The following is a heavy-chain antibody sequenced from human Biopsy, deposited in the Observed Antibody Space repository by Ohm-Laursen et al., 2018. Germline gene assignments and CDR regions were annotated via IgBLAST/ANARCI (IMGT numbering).Heavy chain of an antibody. V-gene: IGHV3-9*01. Sequence: SLRLSCTAFGFTFDDYAMHWVRQAPAKGLEWVSGISWNSDTIGYADSVKGRFTISRDNAKNSLYLQMNSLGAEDTALYYCAKDRRAVAGYDAFDIWGQGTMVTVSS. CDR3: AKDRRAVAGYDAFDI. J-gene: IGHJ3*02. D-gene: IGHD6-19*01. CDR1: GFTFDDYA. CDR2: ISWNSDTI.